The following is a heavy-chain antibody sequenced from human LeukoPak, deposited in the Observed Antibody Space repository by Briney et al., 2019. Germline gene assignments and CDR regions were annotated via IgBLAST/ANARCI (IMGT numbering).Heavy chain of an antibody. V-gene: IGHV3-23*01. CDR2: ISGSGGST. CDR3: AKGRYCSSTSCYEAGGDY. D-gene: IGHD2-2*01. Sequence: AGGSLRLSCAAPGFTFSSYAMSWVRQAPGKGLEWVSAISGSGGSTYYADSVKGRFTISRDNSKNTLYLQMNSLRAEDTAVYYCAKGRYCSSTSCYEAGGDYWGQGTLVTVSS. CDR1: GFTFSSYA. J-gene: IGHJ4*02.